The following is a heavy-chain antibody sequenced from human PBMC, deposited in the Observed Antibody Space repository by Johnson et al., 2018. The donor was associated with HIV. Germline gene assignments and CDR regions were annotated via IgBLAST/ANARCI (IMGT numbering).Heavy chain of an antibody. V-gene: IGHV3-11*04. Sequence: QVKLVESGGGLVKPGGSPRLSCAASGFTFSDYYMSWIRQAPGKGLEWVSYISSSGSTIYYADSVKGRFTISRDNAKNSLYLQMNSLRAEDTAVYYCASRQIWVTRGAFDIWGQGTMVTVSS. CDR2: ISSSGSTI. CDR3: ASRQIWVTRGAFDI. CDR1: GFTFSDYY. J-gene: IGHJ3*02. D-gene: IGHD3-16*01.